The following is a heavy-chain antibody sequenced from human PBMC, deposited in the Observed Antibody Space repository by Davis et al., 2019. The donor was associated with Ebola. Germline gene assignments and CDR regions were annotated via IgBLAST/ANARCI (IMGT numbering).Heavy chain of an antibody. V-gene: IGHV3-43*02. CDR3: GKSDCGGDCRVVDF. D-gene: IGHD2-21*02. CDR1: GFTFDNYA. CDR2: ISGDGTLT. J-gene: IGHJ4*02. Sequence: PGGSLRLSCAASGFTFDNYAMHWVRHVPGKGLECVCLISGDGTLTYYADSVKGRFTISRDNSKNSLYLQMNSLRSEDTALYYCGKSDCGGDCRVVDFWGQGTLVTVSA.